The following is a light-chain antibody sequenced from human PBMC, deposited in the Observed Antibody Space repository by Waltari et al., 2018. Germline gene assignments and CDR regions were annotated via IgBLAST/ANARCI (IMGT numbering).Light chain of an antibody. CDR3: QQFDTDVT. CDR2: KAS. Sequence: DIQMTQSPSTLSASVGDTVTISCRVSHRINIWLAWYQQKPGKAPKLLIKKASTLEDGVPSRFSGSGSGTEFTLTIKSFQPDDFGTYFCQQFDTDVTFGQGTKVEI. CDR1: HRINIW. J-gene: IGKJ2*01. V-gene: IGKV1-5*01.